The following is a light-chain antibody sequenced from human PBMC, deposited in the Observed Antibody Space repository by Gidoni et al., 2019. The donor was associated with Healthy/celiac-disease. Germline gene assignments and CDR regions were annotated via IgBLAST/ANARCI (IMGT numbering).Light chain of an antibody. Sequence: ELVLTQSPATLPLSPGERATLPCSASQRVSSYLAWYQQKPGQAPRLLIYDASNRATGIPARFSGSGSGTDFTLTISSLEPEDFAVYYCQQRSNWPPNTFGQGTKLEIK. V-gene: IGKV3-11*01. CDR1: QRVSSY. J-gene: IGKJ2*01. CDR3: QQRSNWPPNT. CDR2: DAS.